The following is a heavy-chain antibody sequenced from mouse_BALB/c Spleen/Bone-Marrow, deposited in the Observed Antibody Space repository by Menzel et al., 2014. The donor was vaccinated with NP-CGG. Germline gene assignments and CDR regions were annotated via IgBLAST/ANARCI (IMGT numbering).Heavy chain of an antibody. CDR3: ARHYGSSYGAMDY. CDR2: ISCYNGAT. Sequence: LVKTGASVKISCKASGYSFXGYYMHWVKQSHGKSLERIGYISCYNGATSYNQKFKGKATFTVDTSSSTAYMQFNSLTSEDSAVYYCARHYGSSYGAMDYWGQGTSVTVSS. CDR1: GYSFXGYY. J-gene: IGHJ4*01. V-gene: IGHV1S34*01. D-gene: IGHD1-1*01.